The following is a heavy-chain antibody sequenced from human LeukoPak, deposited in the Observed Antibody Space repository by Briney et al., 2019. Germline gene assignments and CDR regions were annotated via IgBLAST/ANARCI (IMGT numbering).Heavy chain of an antibody. J-gene: IGHJ4*02. V-gene: IGHV3-43*02. D-gene: IGHD6-19*01. CDR2: ISGDGGST. Sequence: GGSLRLSCAAPGFIFVNYAIHWVRQAPGKGLEWVSLISGDGGSTFYADSVRGRFTISRDNTRESLSLQMSSLRSEDTALYYCARESETSGWYDYWGQGTLVTVSS. CDR1: GFIFVNYA. CDR3: ARESETSGWYDY.